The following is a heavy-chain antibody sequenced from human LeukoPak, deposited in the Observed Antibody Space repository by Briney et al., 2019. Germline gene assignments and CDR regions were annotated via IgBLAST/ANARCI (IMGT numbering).Heavy chain of an antibody. Sequence: PGGTLRLSCAASGFTFSNYGMNWVRQAPGKGLEWVSSISRSGSTKYYADSVKGRFTISRDNAKNSLFLQMNGLRAEDTAVYYCARVLRYCSGGNCYSGGLGYMDVWGKGTTVTISS. D-gene: IGHD2-15*01. V-gene: IGHV3-48*04. CDR2: ISRSGSTK. CDR3: ARVLRYCSGGNCYSGGLGYMDV. J-gene: IGHJ6*03. CDR1: GFTFSNYG.